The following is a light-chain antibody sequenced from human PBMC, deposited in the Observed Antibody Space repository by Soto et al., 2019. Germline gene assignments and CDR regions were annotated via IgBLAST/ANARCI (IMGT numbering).Light chain of an antibody. J-gene: IGKJ1*01. V-gene: IGKV3-20*01. CDR1: QSVSSSY. Sequence: IVLTQSPGTLSLSPGERVTLSCRASQSVSSSYLAWYQQKPGQAPRLLIYGASSRATGIPDRFGGSGSGTDFTLTISRLEPEDFAVYYCQQYGSSPWTFGQGTEVEIK. CDR2: GAS. CDR3: QQYGSSPWT.